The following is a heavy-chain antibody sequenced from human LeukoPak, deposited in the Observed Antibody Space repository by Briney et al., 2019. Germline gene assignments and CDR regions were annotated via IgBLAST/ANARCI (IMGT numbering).Heavy chain of an antibody. CDR1: GFTFSDYN. V-gene: IGHV3-21*01. J-gene: IGHJ4*02. Sequence: GGSLRLSCLASGFTFSDYNFNWVRQAPGKGLEWVSSINGGSTHKFYGDSVKGRFIISRDNAKRSLYLEMNSLRAEDTAVYYCARRYYGPAGYWGQGTLVTVSS. CDR2: INGGSTHK. CDR3: ARRYYGPAGY. D-gene: IGHD3-10*01.